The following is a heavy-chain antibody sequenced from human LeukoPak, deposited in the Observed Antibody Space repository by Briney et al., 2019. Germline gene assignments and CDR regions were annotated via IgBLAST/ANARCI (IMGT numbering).Heavy chain of an antibody. Sequence: GASVKVSCKASGYTFTSYGISWVRQAPGQGLEWMGGIIPIFGTANYAQKFQGRVTITADESTSTAYMELSSLRSEDTAVYYCARDYSNYYFDYWGQGTLVTVSS. D-gene: IGHD4-11*01. CDR1: GYTFTSYG. CDR2: IIPIFGTA. CDR3: ARDYSNYYFDY. V-gene: IGHV1-69*13. J-gene: IGHJ4*02.